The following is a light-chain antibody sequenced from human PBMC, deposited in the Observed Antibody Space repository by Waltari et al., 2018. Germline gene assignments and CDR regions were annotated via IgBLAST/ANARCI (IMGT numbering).Light chain of an antibody. CDR3: QQYFDWRLIT. J-gene: IGKJ5*01. Sequence: EIVMTQSPDTLSVSPGDRATLSCRASQDVVTNLVWYQHKPGQAPRLLMYSAASRAPGIPARFSGSGSGTEFTLTITNLQSEDFAVYYCQQYFDWRLITFGKGTRLEIK. CDR2: SAA. V-gene: IGKV3-15*01. CDR1: QDVVTN.